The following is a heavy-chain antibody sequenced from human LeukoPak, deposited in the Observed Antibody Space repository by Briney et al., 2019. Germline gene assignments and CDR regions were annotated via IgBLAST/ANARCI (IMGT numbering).Heavy chain of an antibody. CDR1: GFTVSSNY. J-gene: IGHJ4*02. Sequence: PGGSLRLSCAASGFTVSSNYMSWVRQAPGKGLEWVSYISSSTSTIYYADSVKGRFTISRDNAKNSLYLQMNSLRAEDTGVYYCARDPAIQSWLSAYYFDYWGQGALVTVSS. D-gene: IGHD5-18*01. V-gene: IGHV3-48*01. CDR3: ARDPAIQSWLSAYYFDY. CDR2: ISSSTSTI.